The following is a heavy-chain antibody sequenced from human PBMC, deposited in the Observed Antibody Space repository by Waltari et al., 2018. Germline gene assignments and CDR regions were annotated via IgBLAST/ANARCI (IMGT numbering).Heavy chain of an antibody. V-gene: IGHV4-4*07. CDR1: VSSLRSHY. CDR3: ASQNDYGDYAVFDY. D-gene: IGHD4-17*01. Sequence: QVQLQESGSGLVKPSGTLSVTCPVHVSSLRSHYWHWLRQPAGKGLEWIGRIYTSGSTNYNPSLKSRVTMSVDTSKNQFSLKLSSVTAADTAVYYCASQNDYGDYAVFDYWGQGTLVTVSS. CDR2: IYTSGST. J-gene: IGHJ4*02.